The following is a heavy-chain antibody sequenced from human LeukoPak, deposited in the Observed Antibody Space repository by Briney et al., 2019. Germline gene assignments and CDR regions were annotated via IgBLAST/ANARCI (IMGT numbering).Heavy chain of an antibody. Sequence: VASVKVSCKASGYTFTSYYMHWVRQASGQGLEWMGIINPSGGSTSYAQKFQGRVTMTRDTSTSTVYMELSSLRSEDTAVYYCARDPRYCSSTSCYTLNWYFDLWGRGTLVTVSS. CDR1: GYTFTSYY. CDR3: ARDPRYCSSTSCYTLNWYFDL. J-gene: IGHJ2*01. CDR2: INPSGGST. D-gene: IGHD2-2*02. V-gene: IGHV1-46*01.